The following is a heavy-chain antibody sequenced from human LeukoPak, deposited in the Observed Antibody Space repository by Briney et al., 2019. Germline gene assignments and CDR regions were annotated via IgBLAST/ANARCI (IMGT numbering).Heavy chain of an antibody. V-gene: IGHV5-51*01. Sequence: GESLKISCKGSGYSFTSYWIGWVRQMPGKGLEWMGIIYPGDSDTRYSPSFQGQVTISADKSISTAYLQWSSLKASDTAMYYCARHRHGSGSYYRPYFQHWGQGTLVTVSS. J-gene: IGHJ1*01. D-gene: IGHD3-10*01. CDR2: IYPGDSDT. CDR1: GYSFTSYW. CDR3: ARHRHGSGSYYRPYFQH.